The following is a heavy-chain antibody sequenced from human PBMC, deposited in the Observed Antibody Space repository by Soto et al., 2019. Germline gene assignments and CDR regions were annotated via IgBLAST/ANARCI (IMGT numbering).Heavy chain of an antibody. CDR1: GGTFSSYA. CDR3: ARGIVAMVYYYYYGMDV. Sequence: VKVSCKASGGTFSSYAISWVRQAPGQGLEWMGGIIPIFGTANYAQKFQGRVTITADESTSTAYMELSSLRSEDTAVYYCARGIVAMVYYYYYGMDVWGQGTTVTVSS. D-gene: IGHD5-18*01. CDR2: IIPIFGTA. V-gene: IGHV1-69*01. J-gene: IGHJ6*02.